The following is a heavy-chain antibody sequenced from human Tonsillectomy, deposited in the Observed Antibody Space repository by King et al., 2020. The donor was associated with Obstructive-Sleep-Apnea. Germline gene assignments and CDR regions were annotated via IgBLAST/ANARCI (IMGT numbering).Heavy chain of an antibody. D-gene: IGHD7-27*01. J-gene: IGHJ4*02. Sequence: DVQLVESGGGLVQPGGSLRLPCTASGSTFSTYAMSWVRQAPGKGLECVSTVSGSADSTYYADSVKGRFIISRDFSKKTLYLQMNNLRAEDTAVYYCAKEIGNWGFYWGQGTLVTVS. CDR2: VSGSADST. V-gene: IGHV3-23*04. CDR1: GSTFSTYA. CDR3: AKEIGNWGFY.